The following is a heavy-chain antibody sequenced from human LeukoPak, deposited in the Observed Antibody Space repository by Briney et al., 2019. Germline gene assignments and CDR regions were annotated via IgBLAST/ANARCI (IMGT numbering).Heavy chain of an antibody. V-gene: IGHV3-33*01. J-gene: IGHJ4*02. Sequence: GRSLKLSCAASGFTFSSYGMHWVRQAPGKGLEWVAVIWYDGSNKYYADSVKGRFTISRDNSKNTLYLQMNNLRAEDTAVYYCARETGYSSSWSPHFDYWGQGTLVTVSS. CDR2: IWYDGSNK. CDR3: ARETGYSSSWSPHFDY. D-gene: IGHD6-13*01. CDR1: GFTFSSYG.